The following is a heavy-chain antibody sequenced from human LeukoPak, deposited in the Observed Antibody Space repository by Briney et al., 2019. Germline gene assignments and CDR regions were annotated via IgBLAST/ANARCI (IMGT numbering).Heavy chain of an antibody. CDR3: ARDHYYDSSGYYYFDY. D-gene: IGHD3-22*01. Sequence: SQTLSLTCAISGDSVSSNSAAWNWIRQSPSRGLEWLGRTYYRSKWYNDYALSVKSRITINPDTSKNQFSLKLSSVTAADTAVYYCARDHYYDSSGYYYFDYWGQGTLVTVSS. CDR1: GDSVSSNSAA. J-gene: IGHJ4*02. V-gene: IGHV6-1*01. CDR2: TYYRSKWYN.